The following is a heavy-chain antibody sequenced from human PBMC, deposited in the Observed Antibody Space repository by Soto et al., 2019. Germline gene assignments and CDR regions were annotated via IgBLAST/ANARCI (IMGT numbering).Heavy chain of an antibody. D-gene: IGHD3-9*01. Sequence: QVQLVQSGAEVKTPGSSVKVSCKASGGTFSSYAISWVRQAPGQGLEWMGGIIPIFGTANYAQKFQGRVTITADKSTSTAYMELSSLRSEDTAAYYCARIGRLGSEFDYWGQGTLVTVSS. CDR1: GGTFSSYA. CDR3: ARIGRLGSEFDY. CDR2: IIPIFGTA. V-gene: IGHV1-69*06. J-gene: IGHJ4*02.